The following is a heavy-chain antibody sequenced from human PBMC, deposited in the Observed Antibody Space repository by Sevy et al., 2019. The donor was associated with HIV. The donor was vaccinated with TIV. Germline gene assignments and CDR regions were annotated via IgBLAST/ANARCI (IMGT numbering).Heavy chain of an antibody. J-gene: IGHJ4*02. CDR2: IRSKANSYAT. CDR1: GFTFSGSA. D-gene: IGHD4-4*01. Sequence: GGSLRLSCAASGFTFSGSAMRWVRQASGKGLEWVGRIRSKANSYATAYAASVKGRFTISRDDSKNTAYLQMNSLKTEDTAVYYCTRQYSNFDYWGQGTLVTVSS. V-gene: IGHV3-73*01. CDR3: TRQYSNFDY.